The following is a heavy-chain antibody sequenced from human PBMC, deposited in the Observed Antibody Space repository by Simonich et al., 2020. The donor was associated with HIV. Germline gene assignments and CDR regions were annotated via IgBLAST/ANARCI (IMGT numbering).Heavy chain of an antibody. CDR2: ISSSSTKI. CDR3: ARDFRRYNWNYDAFDI. Sequence: EVQLVESGGGLVQPGGSLTLSCAASGFHFSGFSVIWVRQAQRNGRDRISNISSSSTKINYANSLKGRFTIARDNAKNSLYLQMNSLRVEDTAVYYCARDFRRYNWNYDAFDIWGRGTMVTVSS. D-gene: IGHD1-7*01. V-gene: IGHV3-48*01. CDR1: GFHFSGFS. J-gene: IGHJ3*02.